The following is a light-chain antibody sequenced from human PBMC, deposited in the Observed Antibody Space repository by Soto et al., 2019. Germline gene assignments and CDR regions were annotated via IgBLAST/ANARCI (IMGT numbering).Light chain of an antibody. CDR1: QSISSW. CDR3: KHFNSYPWT. Sequence: DIQMTQSPSTLSASVGDRVTITCRASQSISSWLAWYQQKPGKAPKLLINKASSLESGVPSRFSGSGSGTEFTLTISSLQPDDFATYYCKHFNSYPWTFGQGTKVEIK. CDR2: KAS. V-gene: IGKV1-5*03. J-gene: IGKJ1*01.